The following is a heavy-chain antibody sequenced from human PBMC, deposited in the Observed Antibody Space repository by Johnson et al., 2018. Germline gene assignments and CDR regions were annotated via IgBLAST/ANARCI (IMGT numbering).Heavy chain of an antibody. D-gene: IGHD2-15*01. J-gene: IGHJ3*02. CDR1: GFTFNYYW. CDR3: ARVGLGSSDAFDI. Sequence: VQLVQSGGGLVQPGGSLRLSCAASGFTFNYYWMSWVRQAPGKGLEWVANIKQDGSEEYYVDSVKGRVTISRDNANDAVYLEMNSLRVEDTAGYYCARVGLGSSDAFDIWGQGTRVTVSS. CDR2: IKQDGSEE. V-gene: IGHV3-7*03.